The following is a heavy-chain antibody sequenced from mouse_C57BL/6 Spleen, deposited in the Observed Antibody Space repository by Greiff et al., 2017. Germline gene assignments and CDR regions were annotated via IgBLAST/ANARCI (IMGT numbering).Heavy chain of an antibody. CDR1: GYTFTDYN. D-gene: IGHD2-3*01. CDR2: INPNNGGT. V-gene: IGHV1-18*01. Sequence: VQLQQSGPELVKPGASVKIPCKASGYTFTDYNMDWVKQSHGKSLEWIGDINPNNGGTIYNQKFKGKATLTVDKSSSTAYMELRSLTSEDTAVYYCARYDGYYWYFDVWGTGTTVTVSS. CDR3: ARYDGYYWYFDV. J-gene: IGHJ1*03.